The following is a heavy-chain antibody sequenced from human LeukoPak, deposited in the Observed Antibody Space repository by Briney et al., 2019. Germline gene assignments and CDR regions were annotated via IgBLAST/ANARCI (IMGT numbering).Heavy chain of an antibody. CDR2: INWNGGST. V-gene: IGHV3-20*04. CDR1: GFTFDYYG. CDR3: ARDRTVTTSLFDY. Sequence: PGGSLRLSXAASGFTFDYYGMSWVRQAPGKGLEWVSGINWNGGSTGYADSVKGRFTISRDNAKDSLYLQMNSLRAEDTALYYCARDRTVTTSLFDYWGQGTLVTVSS. D-gene: IGHD4-17*01. J-gene: IGHJ4*02.